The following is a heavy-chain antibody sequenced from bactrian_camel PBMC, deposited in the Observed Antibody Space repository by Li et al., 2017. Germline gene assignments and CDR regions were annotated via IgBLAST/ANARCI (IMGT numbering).Heavy chain of an antibody. V-gene: IGHV3S54*01. CDR3: ATDYPYTSCNGQYCLHPNQYRR. J-gene: IGHJ4*01. CDR1: GEGVYNSAC. D-gene: IGHD3*01. CDR2: LYTAGDST. Sequence: HVQLVEFGGGSVQAGGSLKLSCVASGEGVYNSACMGWFRQAPGQKREAVAALYTAGDSTFYADSLEARFNISQDYDRNTVSLQINNLQPDDTAMYYCATDYPYTSCNGQYCLHPNQYRRWGQGTQVTVS.